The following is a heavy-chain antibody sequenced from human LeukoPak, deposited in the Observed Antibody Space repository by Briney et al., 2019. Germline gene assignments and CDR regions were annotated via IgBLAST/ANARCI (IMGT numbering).Heavy chain of an antibody. CDR2: IYPGDSDT. CDR1: GYSFTSYW. J-gene: IGHJ4*02. D-gene: IGHD3-22*01. CDR3: ARYYYDSSGYSPPGY. V-gene: IGHV5-51*01. Sequence: GESLKISCKGSGYSFTSYWIGWVRQMPGKGLEWMGIIYPGDSDTRYSPSFQGQVTISADKSISTAYLQWSRLKASGTAMYYCARYYYDSSGYSPPGYWGQGTLVTVSS.